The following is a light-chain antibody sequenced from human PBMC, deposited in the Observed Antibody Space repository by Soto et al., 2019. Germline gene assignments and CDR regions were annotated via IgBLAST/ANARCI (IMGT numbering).Light chain of an antibody. CDR1: SSDVGTYNL. CDR3: CSYAGSSSLV. CDR2: EGS. V-gene: IGLV2-23*01. J-gene: IGLJ2*01. Sequence: QSALTQPASVSGSPGQSITISCTGTSSDVGTYNLVSWYQQHPGKAPKLMIYEGSKRPSGVSDRFSGSKSGNTASLRISGLQAEDEADYHCCSYAGSSSLVFGGGTKLTVL.